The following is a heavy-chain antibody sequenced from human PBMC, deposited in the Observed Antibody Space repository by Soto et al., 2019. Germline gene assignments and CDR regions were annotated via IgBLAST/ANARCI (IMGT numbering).Heavy chain of an antibody. D-gene: IGHD3-10*01. CDR3: AKRPLKFEGSYFDY. J-gene: IGHJ4*02. Sequence: EVQVLDSGGGLVQPGGSLRLSCAASGFTFTNYPMAWVRQAPAKGLEWVSTISGSGGSTFYADSVKGRFTISRDNSKNPVYLQMNSLRVEDTAVYYCAKRPLKFEGSYFDYWGQGTLVTVSS. V-gene: IGHV3-23*01. CDR2: ISGSGGST. CDR1: GFTFTNYP.